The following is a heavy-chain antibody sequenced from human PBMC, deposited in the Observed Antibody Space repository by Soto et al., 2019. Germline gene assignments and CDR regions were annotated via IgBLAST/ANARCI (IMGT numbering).Heavy chain of an antibody. CDR3: ARVSGSYYYGMGV. D-gene: IGHD3-10*01. J-gene: IGHJ6*02. V-gene: IGHV4-4*02. CDR1: GGSISSSNW. Sequence: QVQLQESGPGLVKPSGTLSLTCAVSGGSISSSNWWSWVRQPPGKGLEWIGEIYHSGSTNYNPSLKSRVTITGDKSNKQCSLTLSSVTAADTAVYYCARVSGSYYYGMGVWGQGTTVTVSS. CDR2: IYHSGST.